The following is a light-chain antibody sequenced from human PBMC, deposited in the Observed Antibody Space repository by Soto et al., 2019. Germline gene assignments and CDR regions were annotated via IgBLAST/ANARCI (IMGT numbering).Light chain of an antibody. J-gene: IGKJ4*01. CDR1: HDISNY. CDR2: DAS. V-gene: IGKV1-33*01. CDR3: QQYDNLPLT. Sequence: DIQTTQSPSSLSASVGDRVTITCQAIHDISNYLNWYQQKPGKAPKLLIYDASNLETGVPSRFSGSGSGTDFTFTISSLQPEDIATYYCQQYDNLPLTFGGGTKVDIK.